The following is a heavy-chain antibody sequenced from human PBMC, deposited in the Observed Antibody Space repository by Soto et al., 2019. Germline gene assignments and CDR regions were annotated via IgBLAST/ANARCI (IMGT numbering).Heavy chain of an antibody. CDR2: MSGSGGST. CDR1: GFTFSNYA. J-gene: IGHJ4*02. V-gene: IGHV3-23*01. CDR3: AKMPAAIKTFDY. Sequence: EVQLLESGGGLVQPGGSLRLSCAASGFTFSNYAMTWVRQATGKGLEWVSTMSGSGGSTFYADSVKGRFTISRDNSKNTLYLQMNGLRAEDTAVYYCAKMPAAIKTFDYWCQGTLVTVSS. D-gene: IGHD2-2*01.